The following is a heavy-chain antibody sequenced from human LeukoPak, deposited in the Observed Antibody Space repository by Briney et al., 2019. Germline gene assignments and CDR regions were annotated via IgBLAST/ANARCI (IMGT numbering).Heavy chain of an antibody. CDR1: GGSISSGGYS. V-gene: IGHV4-30-2*01. Sequence: SETLSLTCAVSGGSISSGGYSWSWIRQPPGKGLEWIGYIYHSGSTYYNPSLKSRVTISVGRSKNQFSLKLSSVTAADTAVYYCARFLYRFGYYFDYWGQGTLVTVSS. D-gene: IGHD3-10*01. J-gene: IGHJ4*02. CDR3: ARFLYRFGYYFDY. CDR2: IYHSGST.